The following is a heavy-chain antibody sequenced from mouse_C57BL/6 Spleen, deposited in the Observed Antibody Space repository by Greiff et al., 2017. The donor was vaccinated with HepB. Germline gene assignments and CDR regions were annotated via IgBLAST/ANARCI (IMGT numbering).Heavy chain of an antibody. D-gene: IGHD2-4*01. V-gene: IGHV1-53*01. CDR3: ARSYYDYDEAWFAY. CDR2: INPSNGGT. J-gene: IGHJ3*01. Sequence: QVHVKQPGTELVKPGASVKLSCKASGYTFTSYWMHWVKQRPGQGLEWIGNINPSNGGTNYNEKFKSKATLTVDKSSSTAYMQLSSLTSEDSAVYYCARSYYDYDEAWFAYWGQGTLVTVSA. CDR1: GYTFTSYW.